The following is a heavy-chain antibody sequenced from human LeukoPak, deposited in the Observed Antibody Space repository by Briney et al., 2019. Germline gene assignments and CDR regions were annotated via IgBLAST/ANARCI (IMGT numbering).Heavy chain of an antibody. CDR3: ARTPVVVSWFDP. CDR2: IYYSGST. D-gene: IGHD2-2*01. CDR1: GGSISCYY. V-gene: IGHV4-59*08. Sequence: PSETLSLTCTVSGGSISCYYWSWIRQPPGKGLEWIGYIYYSGSTYYNPSLKSRVTISVDTSKNQFSLKLSSVTAADTAVYYCARTPVVVSWFDPWGQGTLVTVSS. J-gene: IGHJ5*02.